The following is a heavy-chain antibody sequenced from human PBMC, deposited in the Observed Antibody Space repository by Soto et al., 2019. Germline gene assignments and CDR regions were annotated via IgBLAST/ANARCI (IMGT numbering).Heavy chain of an antibody. V-gene: IGHV3-15*01. D-gene: IGHD3-3*01. CDR2: IKSKTDGGTT. CDR3: TTHYDFWDGSVY. CDR1: GFTFSNAW. Sequence: EVQLVESGGGLVKPGGSLRLSCAASGFTFSNAWMSWVHQAPGKGLEWVGRIKSKTDGGTTDYAAPVKGRFTISRDDSKNTLYLQMNSLKTEDTAVYYCTTHYDFWDGSVYWGQGTLVTVSS. J-gene: IGHJ4*02.